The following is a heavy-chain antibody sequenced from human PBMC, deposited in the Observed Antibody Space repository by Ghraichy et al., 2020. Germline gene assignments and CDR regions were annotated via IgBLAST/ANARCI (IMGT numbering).Heavy chain of an antibody. J-gene: IGHJ3*01. CDR3: ARFSAGLPNAFDL. CDR2: IYDTGTT. D-gene: IGHD6-19*01. Sequence: LSLTCTVSRGSISGYYWNWIRQPAGKGLEWIGRIYDTGTTIYNPSLESRVTMSIGASRNQFSLRLSSVTAADTAVYYCARFSAGLPNAFDLWGQGTGVTVSS. CDR1: RGSISGYY. V-gene: IGHV4-4*07.